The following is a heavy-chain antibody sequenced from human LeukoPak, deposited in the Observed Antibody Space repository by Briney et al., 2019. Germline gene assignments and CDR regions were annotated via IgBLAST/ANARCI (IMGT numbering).Heavy chain of an antibody. CDR1: GLSLSTSGVA. CDR2: MYWDDDK. CDR3: AHNGDDSIRNWFDP. V-gene: IGHV2-5*02. D-gene: IGHD3-10*01. Sequence: ESGPTLVNPTQTLTLTCTFSGLSLSTSGVAVGWIRQPPGKALEWLALMYWDDDKRYSPSLKSRLTVTKDTSKNQVVLTMTNMDPVYTATYYCAHNGDDSIRNWFDPWGQGILVTVSS. J-gene: IGHJ5*02.